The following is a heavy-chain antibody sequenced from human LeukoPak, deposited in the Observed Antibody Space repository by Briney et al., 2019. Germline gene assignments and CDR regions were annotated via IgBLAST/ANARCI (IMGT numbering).Heavy chain of an antibody. CDR2: IIPILGIA. D-gene: IGHD1-14*01. Sequence: SVQVSCKASGYTFTAYYIHWVRQAPGQGLEWMGRIIPILGIANYAQKFQGRVTITADKSTSTAYMELSSLRSEDTAVYYCAREVAGYFDYWGQGTLVTVSS. V-gene: IGHV1-69*04. J-gene: IGHJ4*02. CDR3: AREVAGYFDY. CDR1: GYTFTAYY.